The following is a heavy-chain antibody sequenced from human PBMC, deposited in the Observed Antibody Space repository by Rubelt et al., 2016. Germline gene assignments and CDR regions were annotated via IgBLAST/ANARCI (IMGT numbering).Heavy chain of an antibody. CDR3: ARTYYYDSSGPVDY. V-gene: IGHV4-34*01. Sequence: QVQLQQWGSGLLKPSETLSLTCAVYGGSFSGYYWTWIRQPPGKGLEWIGSMSYSGSGSYNPSLRTRVTISVDTSKNQFSLKLSSWTAADTAVYYCARTYYYDSSGPVDYWGQGTLVTVSS. CDR1: GGSFSGYY. CDR2: MSYSGSG. J-gene: IGHJ4*02. D-gene: IGHD3-22*01.